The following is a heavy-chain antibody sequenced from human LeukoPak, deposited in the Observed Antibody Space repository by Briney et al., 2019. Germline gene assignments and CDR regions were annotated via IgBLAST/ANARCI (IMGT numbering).Heavy chain of an antibody. J-gene: IGHJ4*02. CDR2: ISAYNGNT. CDR3: AGAHSSGYNHLDY. D-gene: IGHD3-22*01. Sequence: GASVKVSCKASGYTFTSYGISWVRQAPGQGLEWMGWISAYNGNTNYAQKFQGRVTITADKSTSTAYMELSSLRSEDTAVYYCAGAHSSGYNHLDYWGQGTLVTVSS. V-gene: IGHV1-18*01. CDR1: GYTFTSYG.